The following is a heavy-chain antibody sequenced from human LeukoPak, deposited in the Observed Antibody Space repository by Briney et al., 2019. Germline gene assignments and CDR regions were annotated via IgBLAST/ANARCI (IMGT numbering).Heavy chain of an antibody. D-gene: IGHD1-1*01. CDR1: GFTFSSYA. J-gene: IGHJ4*02. V-gene: IGHV3-23*01. Sequence: GGSLRLSCAASGFTFSSYAMSWVCQAPGKGLEWVSGISGSGGSTYYADSVKGRFTISRDNSKDTLYLQMNSLRAEDTAVYYCAKGGQRYNWNDLSPYYFDYWGQGTLVTVSS. CDR3: AKGGQRYNWNDLSPYYFDY. CDR2: ISGSGGST.